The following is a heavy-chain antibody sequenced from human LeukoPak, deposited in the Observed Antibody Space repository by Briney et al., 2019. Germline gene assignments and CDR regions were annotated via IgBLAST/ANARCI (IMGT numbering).Heavy chain of an antibody. V-gene: IGHV3-11*01. Sequence: GGSLRLSCAASGFNFSDHYMSWVSQTPGRGLEWVTYISGSGATLHHADSVKGRFTISRDNAKNSLSLQMNSLRAEDTALYYCARALYGSSGYYDYWGQASLVTVSS. CDR2: ISGSGATL. D-gene: IGHD3-22*01. CDR1: GFNFSDHY. CDR3: ARALYGSSGYYDY. J-gene: IGHJ4*02.